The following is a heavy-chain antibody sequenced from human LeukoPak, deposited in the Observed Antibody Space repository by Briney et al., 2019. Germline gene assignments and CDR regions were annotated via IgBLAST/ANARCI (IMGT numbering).Heavy chain of an antibody. CDR1: GYSFSNYW. J-gene: IGHJ4*02. V-gene: IGHV5-51*01. CDR3: AKSASPRANFDS. Sequence: MSGESLKISCVASGYSFSNYWIGWVRQMPGKGLEWMGIIYPGDSDTRYSPSFQGRVTISADKSFSTAYLQWSSLRTSDTAIYYCAKSASPRANFDSWGQGTLVTVSS. CDR2: IYPGDSDT. D-gene: IGHD2-2*01.